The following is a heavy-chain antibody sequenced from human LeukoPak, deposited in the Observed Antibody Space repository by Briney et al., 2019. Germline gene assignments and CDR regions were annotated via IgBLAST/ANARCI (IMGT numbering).Heavy chain of an antibody. J-gene: IGHJ6*02. D-gene: IGHD1-26*01. Sequence: GGSLRLSCAASGFTFSSCAMHWVRQAPGKGLEWVAVISYDGSNKYYADSVKGRFTISRDNSKNTLYLQMNSLRAEDTAVYYCARQPVGATKIHGMDVWGQGTTVTVSS. CDR1: GFTFSSCA. V-gene: IGHV3-30-3*01. CDR3: ARQPVGATKIHGMDV. CDR2: ISYDGSNK.